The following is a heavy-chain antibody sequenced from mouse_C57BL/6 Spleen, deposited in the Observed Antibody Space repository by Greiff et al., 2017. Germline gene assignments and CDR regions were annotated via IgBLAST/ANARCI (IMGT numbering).Heavy chain of an antibody. J-gene: IGHJ4*01. Sequence: DVHLVESGGGLVQPKGSLKLSCAASGFSFNTYAMNWVRQAPGKGLEWVARLRSKSNNYASYYAVSVKDRFTISRYDSESMLYLKMNNLKTEDTAMYACERAVYYGTYSLDYWGQGTSVTVSS. CDR3: ERAVYYGTYSLDY. V-gene: IGHV10-1*01. CDR2: LRSKSNNYAS. D-gene: IGHD1-1*01. CDR1: GFSFNTYA.